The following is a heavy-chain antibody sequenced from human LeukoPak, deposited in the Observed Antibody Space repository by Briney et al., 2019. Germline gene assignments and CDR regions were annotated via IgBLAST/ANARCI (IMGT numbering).Heavy chain of an antibody. D-gene: IGHD5-12*01. CDR1: GFTFSTYS. CDR3: ATDPSCNDYH. CDR2: ISSTSSYI. J-gene: IGHJ4*02. V-gene: IGHV3-21*01. Sequence: GGSLRLSCAASGFTFSTYSMNWVRQAPGKGLEWVSSISSTSSYIYYAASVKGRFTISRDNAKNSVYLHMNSLRAEDTAVYYCATDPSCNDYHWGQGTLVTVSS.